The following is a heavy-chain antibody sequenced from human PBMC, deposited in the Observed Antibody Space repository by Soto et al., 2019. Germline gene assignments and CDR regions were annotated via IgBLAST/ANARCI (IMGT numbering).Heavy chain of an antibody. CDR3: ARDGYDSSGYYYGGGAFDI. Sequence: SETLSLTCTVSCGSISSGDYYWSWIRQPPGKGLEWIGYIYYSGSTYYNPSLKSRVTISVDTSKNQFSLKLSSVTAADTAVYYCARDGYDSSGYYYGGGAFDIWGQGTMVTVSS. CDR1: CGSISSGDYY. CDR2: IYYSGST. D-gene: IGHD3-22*01. V-gene: IGHV4-30-4*01. J-gene: IGHJ3*02.